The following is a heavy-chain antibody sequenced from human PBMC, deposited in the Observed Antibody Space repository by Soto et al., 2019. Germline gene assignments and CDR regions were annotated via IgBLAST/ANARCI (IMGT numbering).Heavy chain of an antibody. CDR2: IYWDDDK. CDR3: AHSRPPRLLDY. Sequence: QITLKESGPTLVKPTQTLTLTCTFSGFSLSTSGVGVGWIRQPPGKALEWLALIYWDDDKRYSPSLESRLTITMDTSKNQVVLTMTNMEPVDTATYYCAHSRPPRLLDYWGQGTLVTVSS. J-gene: IGHJ4*02. V-gene: IGHV2-5*02. CDR1: GFSLSTSGVG.